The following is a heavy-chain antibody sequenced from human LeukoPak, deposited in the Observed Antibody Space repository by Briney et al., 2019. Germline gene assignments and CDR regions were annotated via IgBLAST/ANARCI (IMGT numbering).Heavy chain of an antibody. J-gene: IGHJ4*02. D-gene: IGHD3-22*01. V-gene: IGHV3-21*01. CDR3: ASAPPGDYYDSSGYPY. CDR1: GFTFSSYS. CDR2: IRSSSSYI. Sequence: GGSLRLSCAASGFTFSSYSMNWVRPAPGKGLELVSSIRSSSSYIYYADSVKGRFTISRDNAKNSLYLQMNSLRAEDTAVYYCASAPPGDYYDSSGYPYWGQGTLVTVSS.